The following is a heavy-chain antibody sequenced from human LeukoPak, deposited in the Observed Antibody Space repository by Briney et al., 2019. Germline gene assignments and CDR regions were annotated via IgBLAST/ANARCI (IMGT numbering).Heavy chain of an antibody. V-gene: IGHV4-59*01. J-gene: IGHJ6*03. CDR3: ARVTRGYSYGYPYYYYYMDV. D-gene: IGHD5-18*01. CDR1: GGSISSYY. Sequence: SETLSLTRTVSGGSISSYYWSWIRQPPGKGLEWIGYIYYSGSTNYNPSLRSRVTISVDTSKNQFSLKLSSVTAADTAVYYCARVTRGYSYGYPYYYYYMDVWGKGTTVTVSS. CDR2: IYYSGST.